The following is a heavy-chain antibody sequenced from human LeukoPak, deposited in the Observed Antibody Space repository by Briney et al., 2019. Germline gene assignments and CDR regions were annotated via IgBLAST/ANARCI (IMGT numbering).Heavy chain of an antibody. Sequence: PGRSLRLSCAASGFTFSSYAMHWVRQAPGKGLEWVANIKQDGSEKYYVDSVKGRFTISRDNAKNSLYLQMNSLRAEDTAVYYCARLRYCSSTSCYNYYYYYMDVWGKGTTVTVSS. CDR1: GFTFSSYA. J-gene: IGHJ6*03. CDR3: ARLRYCSSTSCYNYYYYYMDV. D-gene: IGHD2-2*01. V-gene: IGHV3-7*01. CDR2: IKQDGSEK.